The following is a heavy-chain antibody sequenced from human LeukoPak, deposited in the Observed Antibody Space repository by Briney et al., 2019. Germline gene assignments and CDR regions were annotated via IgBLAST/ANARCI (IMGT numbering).Heavy chain of an antibody. CDR1: GGTISSSSYY. V-gene: IGHV4-39*01. CDR2: IYCSGNT. J-gene: IGHJ4*02. D-gene: IGHD5-12*01. Sequence: SETLSLTCTVSGGTISSSSYYWGWLRPPPGKGLEWLGTIYCSGNTYYNSSLNSRVSISVYTSKNQFSLTLSSITAADTAVYYCARLLRGYNIGYDFRSIDYWGQGTLVTVSS. CDR3: ARLLRGYNIGYDFRSIDY.